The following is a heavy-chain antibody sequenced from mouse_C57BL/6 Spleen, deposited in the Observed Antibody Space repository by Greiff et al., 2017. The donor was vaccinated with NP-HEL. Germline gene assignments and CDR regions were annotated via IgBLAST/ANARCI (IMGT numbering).Heavy chain of an antibody. D-gene: IGHD1-1*01. CDR2: ISDGGSYT. J-gene: IGHJ1*03. CDR3: ARDRFITTVVATWWYFDV. V-gene: IGHV5-4*01. CDR1: GFTFSSYA. Sequence: EVQGVESGGGLVKPGGSLKLSCAASGFTFSSYAMSWVRQTPEKRLEWVATISDGGSYTYYPDNVKGRFTISRDNAKNNLYLQMSHLKSEDTAMYYCARDRFITTVVATWWYFDVWGTGTTVTVSS.